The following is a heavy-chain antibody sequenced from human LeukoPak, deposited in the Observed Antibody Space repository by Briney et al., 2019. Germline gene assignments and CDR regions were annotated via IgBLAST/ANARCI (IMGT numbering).Heavy chain of an antibody. CDR1: GYTFTRYD. CDR3: ARAYCDSSGYYYSLYYYMDV. D-gene: IGHD3-22*01. CDR2: MNPNSGNT. J-gene: IGHJ6*03. V-gene: IGHV1-8*01. Sequence: GASVKVSCKASGYTFTRYDINWVRQATGQGLEWMGWMNPNSGNTGYAQKFQGRVTMTRNTSISTAYMELSSLRSEDTAVYYCARAYCDSSGYYYSLYYYMDVWGKGTTVTVSS.